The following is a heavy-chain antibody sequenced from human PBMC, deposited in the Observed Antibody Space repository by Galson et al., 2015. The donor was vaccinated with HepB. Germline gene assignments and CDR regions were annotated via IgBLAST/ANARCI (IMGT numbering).Heavy chain of an antibody. CDR3: ARLRGYDSSGYYYDYYYGMDV. D-gene: IGHD3-22*01. CDR2: IYPGDSDT. J-gene: IGHJ6*02. CDR1: GYSFTSYW. Sequence: QSGAEVKKPGESLKISCKGSGYSFTSYWIGWGRQMPGKGLEWVGIIYPGDSDTRFSPSFQGQVTISADKSISTAYLQWSSLKASDTAMYYCARLRGYDSSGYYYDYYYGMDVWGQGTTVTVSS. V-gene: IGHV5-51*03.